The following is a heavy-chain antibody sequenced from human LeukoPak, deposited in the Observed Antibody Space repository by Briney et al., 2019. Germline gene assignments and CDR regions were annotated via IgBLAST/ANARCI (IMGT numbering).Heavy chain of an antibody. CDR2: IIPIFGTA. Sequence: SVKVSCKASGGTFSSYAISWVRQAPGQGLEWMGDIIPIFGTANYARKFQGRVTITADKSTSTAYMELSSLRSEDTAVYYCARAVVVAATPDGADYWGQGTLVTVSS. CDR3: ARAVVVAATPDGADY. D-gene: IGHD2-15*01. CDR1: GGTFSSYA. J-gene: IGHJ4*02. V-gene: IGHV1-69*06.